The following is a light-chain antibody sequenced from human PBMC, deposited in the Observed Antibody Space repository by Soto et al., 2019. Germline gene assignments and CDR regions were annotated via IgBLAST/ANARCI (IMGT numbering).Light chain of an antibody. Sequence: EIMLTQSPATLSLSPGERVTLSRRARRGVSNSLAWYQQPPGPPPRLLFCDVSNRATGIPARFSGSGCGTDFPLTITSLEPEDFAVYCCQQYNNWPPITVGQGTRLEIK. J-gene: IGKJ5*01. CDR2: DVS. V-gene: IGKV3-11*01. CDR1: RGVSNS. CDR3: QQYNNWPPIT.